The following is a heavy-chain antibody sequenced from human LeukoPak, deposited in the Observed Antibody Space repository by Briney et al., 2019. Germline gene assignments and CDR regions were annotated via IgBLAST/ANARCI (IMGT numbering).Heavy chain of an antibody. J-gene: IGHJ5*02. V-gene: IGHV4-30-2*01. D-gene: IGHD2-2*01. Sequence: SQTLSLTCDVSGGSISSGLYSWSWIRQPLGKGLEWIGYIYHTGSTYYNPSLKSRVTISVDTSKNQFSLRLSSVTAADTAVYYCARLQYCSGTSCYWFDPWGQGTLVAVSS. CDR3: ARLQYCSGTSCYWFDP. CDR2: IYHTGST. CDR1: GGSISSGLYS.